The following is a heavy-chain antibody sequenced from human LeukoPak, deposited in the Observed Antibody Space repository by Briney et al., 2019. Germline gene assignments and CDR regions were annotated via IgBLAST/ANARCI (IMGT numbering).Heavy chain of an antibody. CDR2: MNPNSGNT. J-gene: IGHJ4*02. CDR1: GYTFTSYD. CDR3: ARVRQSSGSYRKVLDY. Sequence: ASVKVSCKASGYTFTSYDINWVRQATGQGLEWMGWMNPNSGNTGYAQKFQGRVTMTRNTSISTAYMGLSSLRSEDTAVYYCARVRQSSGSYRKVLDYWGQGTLVTVSS. V-gene: IGHV1-8*01. D-gene: IGHD3-10*01.